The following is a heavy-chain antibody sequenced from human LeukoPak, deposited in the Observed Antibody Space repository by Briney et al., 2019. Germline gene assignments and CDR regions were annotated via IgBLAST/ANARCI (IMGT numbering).Heavy chain of an antibody. D-gene: IGHD5-24*01. Sequence: QPGGPLRLSCVASGFNFSSYGMSWVRQPPGKGLGWVSTTDTHYAESVKGRFTISRDNSKNTLYLQLNNLRVDDTALYYCARLGRAYNWFFSDFWGQGTRVTVSS. J-gene: IGHJ4*02. V-gene: IGHV3-23*05. CDR3: ARLGRAYNWFFSDF. CDR2: TDT. CDR1: GFNFSSYG.